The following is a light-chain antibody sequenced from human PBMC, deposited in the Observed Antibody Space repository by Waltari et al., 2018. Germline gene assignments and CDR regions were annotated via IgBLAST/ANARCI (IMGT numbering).Light chain of an antibody. V-gene: IGLV2-23*01. CDR2: EGN. CDR1: SSDVGNYNL. CDR3: CSYAGSSAPRV. Sequence: QSALTQPASVSGSPGQSITISCTGPSSDVGNYNLVSWYQQHPGKAPKLMIYEGNKRPSGVSNRFSGSKSGNMASLTISGLQAEDEADYYCCSYAGSSAPRVFGGGTKLTVL. J-gene: IGLJ3*02.